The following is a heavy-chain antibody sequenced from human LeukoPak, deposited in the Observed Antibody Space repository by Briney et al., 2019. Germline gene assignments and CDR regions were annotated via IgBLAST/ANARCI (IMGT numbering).Heavy chain of an antibody. CDR1: GFTFSDYY. CDR3: ARADIVVVPNWFDP. CDR2: ISSGSTI. Sequence: GGSLRLSCAASGFTFSDYYMSWIRQAPGKGLEWVSYISSGSTIYYADSVKGRFTISRDNAKNSLYLQMNSLRAEDTAVYYCARADIVVVPNWFDPWGQGTLVTVSS. D-gene: IGHD2-2*01. J-gene: IGHJ5*02. V-gene: IGHV3-11*01.